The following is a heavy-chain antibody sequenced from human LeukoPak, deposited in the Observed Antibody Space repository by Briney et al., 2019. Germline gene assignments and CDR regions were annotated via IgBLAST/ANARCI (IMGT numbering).Heavy chain of an antibody. D-gene: IGHD6-13*01. J-gene: IGHJ6*02. CDR3: AKSIAAAGLGPYYYGMDV. Sequence: HPGGSLRLSCAASGFTFSSYGMHWVRQAPGKGLEWVSAISGSGGSTYYADSVKGRFTISRDNSKNTLYLQMNSLRAEDTAVYYCAKSIAAAGLGPYYYGMDVWGQGTTVTVSS. CDR2: ISGSGGST. V-gene: IGHV3-23*01. CDR1: GFTFSSYG.